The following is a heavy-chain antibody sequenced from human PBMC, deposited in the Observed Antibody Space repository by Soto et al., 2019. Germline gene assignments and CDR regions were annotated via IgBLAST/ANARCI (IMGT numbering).Heavy chain of an antibody. J-gene: IGHJ3*02. Sequence: GGSLRLSCAASGFTFSSYAMSWVRQAPGKGLEWVSAISGSGGSTYYADSVKGRFTISRDNSKNTLYLQMNSLRAEDTAVYYCAKMKPMVRGAKTRGAFDIWGQGTMVTVSS. CDR3: AKMKPMVRGAKTRGAFDI. CDR2: ISGSGGST. D-gene: IGHD3-10*01. CDR1: GFTFSSYA. V-gene: IGHV3-23*01.